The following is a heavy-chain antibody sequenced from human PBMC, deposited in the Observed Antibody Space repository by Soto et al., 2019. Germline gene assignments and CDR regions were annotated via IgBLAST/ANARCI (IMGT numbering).Heavy chain of an antibody. V-gene: IGHV3-30*18. CDR1: GLTFSSYG. D-gene: IGHD6-19*01. CDR2: ISYDGSNK. Sequence: SGGSLRLSCAASGLTFSSYGMHWVRQAPGKGLEWVAVISYDGSNKYYADSVKGRFTISRDNSKNTLYLQMNSLRAEDTAVYYCAKDHQRIAVAGTFLYYYYGMDVWGQGTTVTVSS. J-gene: IGHJ6*02. CDR3: AKDHQRIAVAGTFLYYYYGMDV.